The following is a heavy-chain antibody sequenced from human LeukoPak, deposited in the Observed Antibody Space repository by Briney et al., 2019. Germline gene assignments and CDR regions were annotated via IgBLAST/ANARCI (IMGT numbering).Heavy chain of an antibody. CDR1: GSTFHTSA. V-gene: IGHV1-58*02. CDR2: IVLGSGNT. J-gene: IGHJ5*02. Sequence: GTSVKVSCKASGSTFHTSAMQWVRQARGQRLEWIGWIVLGSGNTVYSHKFHDRVIITRDMSTSTVYMELDSLGSEDTAVYYCAAQRGASLHDFWSTRLFDPWGQGTLVTVSS. D-gene: IGHD3-3*01. CDR3: AAQRGASLHDFWSTRLFDP.